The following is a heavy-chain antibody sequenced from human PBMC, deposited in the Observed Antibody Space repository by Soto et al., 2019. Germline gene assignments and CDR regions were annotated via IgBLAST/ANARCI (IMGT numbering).Heavy chain of an antibody. Sequence: QVQLVQSGAEVKKPGASVKVSCKASGYTFTSYDITWVRQATGQGLEWMGWMNPNSGNTGYAQQFQGRVTMTRNISISTAYMELSSLRSEDTTVYYCAREKLDYFDYWGQGTLVTVSS. CDR3: AREKLDYFDY. J-gene: IGHJ4*02. CDR2: MNPNSGNT. V-gene: IGHV1-8*01. CDR1: GYTFTSYD.